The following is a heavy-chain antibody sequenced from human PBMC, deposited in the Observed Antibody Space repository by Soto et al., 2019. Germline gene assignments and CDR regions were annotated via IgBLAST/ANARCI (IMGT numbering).Heavy chain of an antibody. V-gene: IGHV4-59*01. D-gene: IGHD3-9*01. J-gene: IGHJ6*02. CDR1: GGSISSYY. Sequence: SETLSLTCTVSGGSISSYYWSWIRQPPGKGLEWIGYIYYSGSTNYNPSLKSRVTISVDTSKNQFSLKLSSVTAADTAVYYCAREVFSGHGMDVWGQGTTVTVSS. CDR2: IYYSGST. CDR3: AREVFSGHGMDV.